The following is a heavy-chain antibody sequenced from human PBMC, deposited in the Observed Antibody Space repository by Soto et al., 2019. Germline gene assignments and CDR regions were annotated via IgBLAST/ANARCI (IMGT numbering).Heavy chain of an antibody. CDR1: GFTFNNYA. CDR2: ITDSGSDT. J-gene: IGHJ4*02. CDR3: AKLGSSSWSPHYYFDY. V-gene: IGHV3-23*01. D-gene: IGHD2-2*01. Sequence: GESLKISCAASGFTFNNYAMGWVRQAPGKGLEWVSAITDSGSDTYYVDSVKGRFTISRDNSKNTLYLQMNSLRAEDTAVYYCAKLGSSSWSPHYYFDYWGQGTLVTVSS.